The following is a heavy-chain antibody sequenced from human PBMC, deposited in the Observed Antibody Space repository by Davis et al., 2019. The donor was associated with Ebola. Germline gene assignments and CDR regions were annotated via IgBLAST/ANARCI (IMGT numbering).Heavy chain of an antibody. D-gene: IGHD2-21*02. Sequence: AASVKVSCKASGYIFSNYDINWVRQASGQGLEWMGWVNPYSGHTGYVEKFKGRVTMTGDPPISTAYMDLTSLTIDDTAVYYCARGYSSKCRGGDCVNDFWGQGTLVTVST. CDR2: VNPYSGHT. CDR1: GYIFSNYD. CDR3: ARGYSSKCRGGDCVNDF. V-gene: IGHV1-8*01. J-gene: IGHJ4*02.